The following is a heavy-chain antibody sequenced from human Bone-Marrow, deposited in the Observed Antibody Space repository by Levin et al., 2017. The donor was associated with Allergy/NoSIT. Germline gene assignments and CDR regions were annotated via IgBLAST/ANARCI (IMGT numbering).Heavy chain of an antibody. V-gene: IGHV1-2*06. Sequence: TDHYMHWVRQAPGQGLEWVGRIDPHNGGADYAQMFQGRVTLTTDTSSNTAYMELTTLRSDDTAMYYCAIKNTSPRGYYLNHWGQGTLISVSS. CDR1: TDHY. D-gene: IGHD2-15*01. J-gene: IGHJ4*02. CDR3: AIKNTSPRGYYLNH. CDR2: IDPHNGGA.